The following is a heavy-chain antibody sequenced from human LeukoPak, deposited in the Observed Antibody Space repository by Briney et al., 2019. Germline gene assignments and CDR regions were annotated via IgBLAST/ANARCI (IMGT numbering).Heavy chain of an antibody. J-gene: IGHJ4*02. Sequence: ASETLSLTCTVSGGSISSYYWSWIRQPPGKGLEWIGYIYYSGSTNYNPSLKSRVTISVDTSKNQFSLKLSSVTAADTAVYYCARDSGSLVDYWGQGTLVTVSS. D-gene: IGHD3-10*01. CDR1: GGSISSYY. CDR3: ARDSGSLVDY. CDR2: IYYSGST. V-gene: IGHV4-59*01.